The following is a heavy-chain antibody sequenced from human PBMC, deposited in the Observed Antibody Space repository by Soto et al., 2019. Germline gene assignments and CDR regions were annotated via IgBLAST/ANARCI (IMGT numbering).Heavy chain of an antibody. V-gene: IGHV3-33*01. CDR3: ARDTPYYDILTGEIPTPDY. D-gene: IGHD3-9*01. Sequence: VQLVESGGGVVQPGRSLRLSCAASGFTFSSYGMHWVRQAPGKGLEWVAVIWFDGSNQYYADSVKGRFTISRDNSKNTLYLQMNSLGVADTAVYYCARDTPYYDILTGEIPTPDYWGQGTLVTVSS. CDR2: IWFDGSNQ. CDR1: GFTFSSYG. J-gene: IGHJ4*02.